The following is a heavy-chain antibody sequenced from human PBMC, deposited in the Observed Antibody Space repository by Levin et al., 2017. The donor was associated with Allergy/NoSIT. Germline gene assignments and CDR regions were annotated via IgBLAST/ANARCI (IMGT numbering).Heavy chain of an antibody. V-gene: IGHV3-33*01. Sequence: GGSLRLSCAASGFTFSSYGMHWVRQAPGKGLEGVAVIWYDGSNKYYADSVKGRFTISRDNSKNTLYLQMNSLSAEDTAVYYCARDRGLGSGYVDYYYYGMDVWGHGTTVTVSS. CDR3: ARDRGLGSGYVDYYYYGMDV. CDR2: IWYDGSNK. CDR1: GFTFSSYG. J-gene: IGHJ6*02. D-gene: IGHD5-12*01.